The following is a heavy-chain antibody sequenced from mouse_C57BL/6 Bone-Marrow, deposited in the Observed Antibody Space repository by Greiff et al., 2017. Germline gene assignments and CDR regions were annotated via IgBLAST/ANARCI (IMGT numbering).Heavy chain of an antibody. D-gene: IGHD1-1*01. CDR2: ISSGGSYT. CDR1: GFTFSSYG. CDR3: ARPYYGSSYGSYYAMDY. Sequence: EVMLVESGGDLVKPGGSLKLSCAASGFTFSSYGMSWVRQTPDKRLEWVATISSGGSYTYYPDSVKGRFTISRDNAKNTLYLQMSSLKSEDTAMYYCARPYYGSSYGSYYAMDYWGQGTSVTVSS. J-gene: IGHJ4*01. V-gene: IGHV5-6*01.